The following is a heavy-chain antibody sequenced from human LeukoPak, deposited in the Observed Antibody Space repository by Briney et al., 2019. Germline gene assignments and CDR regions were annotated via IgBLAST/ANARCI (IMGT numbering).Heavy chain of an antibody. CDR1: GFTFSSYA. CDR3: ANAFQGPGDV. J-gene: IGHJ6*02. Sequence: PGRSLRLSCAASGFTFSSYAMHWVRQAPGKGLEWVAVISYDGSNKYYADSVKGRFTISRDNSKNTLYMQMNSLRAEDTAVYSCANAFQGPGDVWGQGTTVTVSS. D-gene: IGHD2/OR15-2a*01. CDR2: ISYDGSNK. V-gene: IGHV3-30-3*01.